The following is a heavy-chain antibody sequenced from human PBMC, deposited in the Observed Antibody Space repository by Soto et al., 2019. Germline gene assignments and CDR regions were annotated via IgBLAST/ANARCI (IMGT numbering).Heavy chain of an antibody. CDR2: INAGNGNT. CDR1: GYTFTSYA. Sequence: QVQLVQSGAEVKKPGASVKVSCKASGYTFTSYAMHWVRQAPGQRLEWMGWINAGNGNTKYSQKFQGRVTITRDTCASAGYLGLSSLRSEHTAMYYGAGGPGGPDGPGDYWGQGTLVTVSS. CDR3: AGGPGGPDGPGDY. D-gene: IGHD2-8*02. J-gene: IGHJ4*02. V-gene: IGHV1-3*01.